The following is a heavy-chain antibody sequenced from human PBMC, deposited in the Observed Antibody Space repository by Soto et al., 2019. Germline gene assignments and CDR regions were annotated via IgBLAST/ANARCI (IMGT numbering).Heavy chain of an antibody. CDR3: ARSPRTPGYYYYYMDV. Sequence: GASVKVSCEASGYTFTSYDVNWVRQATGQGLEWMGWISAYNGNTNYAQKLQGRVTMTTDTSTSTAYMELRSLRSDDTAVYYCARSPRTPGYYYYYMDVWGKGTTVTVSS. J-gene: IGHJ6*03. CDR2: ISAYNGNT. V-gene: IGHV1-18*01. D-gene: IGHD2-15*01. CDR1: GYTFTSYD.